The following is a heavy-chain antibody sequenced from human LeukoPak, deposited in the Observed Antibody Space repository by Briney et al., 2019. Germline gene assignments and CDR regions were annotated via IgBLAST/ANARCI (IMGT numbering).Heavy chain of an antibody. V-gene: IGHV4-39*07. D-gene: IGHD5-12*01. CDR2: FYYSGST. Sequence: PSETLSLTCTVSGGSISSSSYYWGWIRQPPGKGLEWIGSFYYSGSTYYNPSLKSRVTISVDTSKNQFSLKLSSVTAAHTAVYYCARVNSGYDSTDDWGQGTLVTVSS. J-gene: IGHJ4*02. CDR3: ARVNSGYDSTDD. CDR1: GGSISSSSYY.